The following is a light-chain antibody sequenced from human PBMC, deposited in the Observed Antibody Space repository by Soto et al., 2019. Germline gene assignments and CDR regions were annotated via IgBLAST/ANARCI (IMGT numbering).Light chain of an antibody. Sequence: DIQMTQSPSTLSGSVGDRVTITCRASQTISSWLAWYQQKPGKAPKLLIYKASTLKSGVPSRYSSSGSGTEFTLNISSMQPDDFATYYCQHYNSYSDAFGQGTKVDIK. CDR3: QHYNSYSDA. CDR2: KAS. J-gene: IGKJ1*01. V-gene: IGKV1-5*03. CDR1: QTISSW.